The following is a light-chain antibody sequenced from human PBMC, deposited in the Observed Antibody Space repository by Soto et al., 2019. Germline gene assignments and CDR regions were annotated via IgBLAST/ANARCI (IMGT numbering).Light chain of an antibody. CDR2: DVT. V-gene: IGLV2-11*01. CDR3: CSYAGRDTYVV. Sequence: QSALTQPRSVSGSPGQSVTMSCTGTSSDVGSYNYVSWYQQHPGKAPKLMIYDVTKRPSGVPDRFSGSKSGNTASLTISGLQAEDEADYSCCSYAGRDTYVVFGGGTKLTVL. J-gene: IGLJ2*01. CDR1: SSDVGSYNY.